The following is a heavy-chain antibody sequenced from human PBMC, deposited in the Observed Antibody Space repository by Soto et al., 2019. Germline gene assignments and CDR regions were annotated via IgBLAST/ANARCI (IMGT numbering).Heavy chain of an antibody. V-gene: IGHV3-7*01. Sequence: EVQLVESGGGLVQPGGSLRLSCAASGFTFSSYWMSWVRQAPGKGLEWVANIKQDGSEKDYVDSVKGRFTISRDNAKNSLYLQMNRLRAEDTAVYYCARSGSWYGHNYYYYRMEVWGQGTTGTVSS. CDR3: ARSGSWYGHNYYYYRMEV. D-gene: IGHD6-13*01. CDR1: GFTFSSYW. CDR2: IKQDGSEK. J-gene: IGHJ6*02.